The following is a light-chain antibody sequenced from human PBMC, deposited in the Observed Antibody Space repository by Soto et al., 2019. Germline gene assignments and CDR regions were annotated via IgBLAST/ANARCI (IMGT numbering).Light chain of an antibody. Sequence: EIVMTQSPDTLSVSPEERATLSCRASQSVSSKLAWYQQKPGQAPRLLIYGASTRATGIPARFSGSGSGTEFTLTISSLQSEDFAVYYCQQYDNWPTWTFGQGTKVEI. CDR1: QSVSSK. CDR3: QQYDNWPTWT. V-gene: IGKV3-15*01. CDR2: GAS. J-gene: IGKJ1*01.